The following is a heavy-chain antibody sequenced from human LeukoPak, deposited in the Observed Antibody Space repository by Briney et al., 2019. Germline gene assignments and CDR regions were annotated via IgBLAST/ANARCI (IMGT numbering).Heavy chain of an antibody. Sequence: GRSLRLSCAASGFTFNNYAMHWVRQAPGKGLEWVAVISFDGNNKFYADSVKGRFTGSRDNSENTLYLQMNSLRAEDTAVYYCARDKSVYGDYTWFDPWGQGTLVTVSS. D-gene: IGHD4-17*01. V-gene: IGHV3-30-3*01. J-gene: IGHJ5*02. CDR2: ISFDGNNK. CDR1: GFTFNNYA. CDR3: ARDKSVYGDYTWFDP.